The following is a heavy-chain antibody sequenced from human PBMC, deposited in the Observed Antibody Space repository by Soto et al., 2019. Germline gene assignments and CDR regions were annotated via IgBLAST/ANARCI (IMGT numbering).Heavy chain of an antibody. V-gene: IGHV1-18*01. Sequence: GASVKVSCKASGYTFTSYVISWVRQAPGQGLEWMGWISAYNGNTNYAQKLQGRVTMTTDTSTSTAYMELRSLRSDDTAVYYCAREKDCSGGTCYSDYWGQGTLVTVSS. D-gene: IGHD2-15*01. J-gene: IGHJ4*02. CDR1: GYTFTSYV. CDR2: ISAYNGNT. CDR3: AREKDCSGGTCYSDY.